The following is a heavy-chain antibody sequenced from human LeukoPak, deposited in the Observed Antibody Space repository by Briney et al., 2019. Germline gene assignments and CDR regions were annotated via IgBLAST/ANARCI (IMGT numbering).Heavy chain of an antibody. V-gene: IGHV3-23*01. CDR1: GFTFSSYA. CDR2: ISGRGGST. J-gene: IGHJ4*02. Sequence: GGSLRLSCAASGFTFSSYAMSWVRQAPGEGLEWVSTISGRGGSTYYADSVKGRFTISRDNSKNTLYLQMNSLRAEDTAVYYCANGIVGATTGMIFDYWGQGTLVTVSS. CDR3: ANGIVGATTGMIFDY. D-gene: IGHD1-26*01.